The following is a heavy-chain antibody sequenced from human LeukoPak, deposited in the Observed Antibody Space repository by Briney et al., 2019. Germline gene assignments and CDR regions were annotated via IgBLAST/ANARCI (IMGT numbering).Heavy chain of an antibody. CDR3: ARPYYDFWSGYQ. CDR1: GFTFSGFI. D-gene: IGHD3-3*01. V-gene: IGHV3-30-3*01. J-gene: IGHJ4*02. CDR2: ISYDGSNK. Sequence: GGSLRLSCAASGFTFSGFIMNWVRQAPGKGLEWVAVISYDGSNKYYADSVKGRFTISRDNSKNTLYLQMNSLRAEDTAVYYCARPYYDFWSGYQWGQGTLVTVSS.